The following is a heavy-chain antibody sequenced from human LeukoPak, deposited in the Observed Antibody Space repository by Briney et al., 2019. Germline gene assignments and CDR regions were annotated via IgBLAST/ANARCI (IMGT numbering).Heavy chain of an antibody. J-gene: IGHJ4*02. D-gene: IGHD6-19*01. CDR3: ARDSAESSGWEFDY. CDR2: ISYDGSNK. CDR1: GFTFNSYG. V-gene: IGHV3-30*03. Sequence: PGGSLRLSCAASGFTFNSYGMHWVRQAPGKGLEWVAVISYDGSNKYYADSVKGRFTISRDNSKNTLYLQMNSLRAEDTAVYYCARDSAESSGWEFDYWGQGTLVTVSS.